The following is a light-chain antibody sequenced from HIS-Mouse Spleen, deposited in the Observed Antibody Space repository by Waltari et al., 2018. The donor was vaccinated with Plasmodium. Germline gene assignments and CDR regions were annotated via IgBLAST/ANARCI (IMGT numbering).Light chain of an antibody. CDR3: QQYGSSPLT. CDR1: QSVSSSY. J-gene: IGKJ4*01. CDR2: GAS. V-gene: IGKV3-20*01. Sequence: EIVLTQSPGPLSLSPGDRSTLPCRAIQSVSSSYLAWYQQKPGQAPSLLIYGASSRATGIPDRFSGSGSGTDFTLTISRLEPEDFAVYYCQQYGSSPLTFGGGTKVEIK.